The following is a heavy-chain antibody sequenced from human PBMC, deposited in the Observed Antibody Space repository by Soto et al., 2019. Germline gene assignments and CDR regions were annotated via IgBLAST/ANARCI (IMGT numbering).Heavy chain of an antibody. CDR3: ESYAYGSGSSFDY. D-gene: IGHD3-10*01. CDR1: GGTFSSYA. J-gene: IGHJ4*02. V-gene: IGHV1-69*13. Sequence: SVKVSCKASGGTFSSYAISWVRQAPGQGLEWMGGIIPIFGTANYAQKFQGRVTITADESTSTAYMELSSLRSEDTAVYYCESYAYGSGSSFDYWGQGTLVTVSS. CDR2: IIPIFGTA.